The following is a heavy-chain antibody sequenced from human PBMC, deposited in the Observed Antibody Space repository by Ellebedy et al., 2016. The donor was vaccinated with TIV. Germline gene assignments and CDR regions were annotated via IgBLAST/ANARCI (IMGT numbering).Heavy chain of an antibody. Sequence: PGGSLRLSCVVSGFTFSNYGMHRVRQAPGKGLEWVAVIWSVGSNEYYADSVKGRFTISRDNAKDTLHLQMNSVRVEDTAVYYCARAVGTWGAGAPYWGQGTLVSVSS. J-gene: IGHJ4*02. V-gene: IGHV3-33*01. CDR2: IWSVGSNE. CDR1: GFTFSNYG. D-gene: IGHD3-16*01. CDR3: ARAVGTWGAGAPY.